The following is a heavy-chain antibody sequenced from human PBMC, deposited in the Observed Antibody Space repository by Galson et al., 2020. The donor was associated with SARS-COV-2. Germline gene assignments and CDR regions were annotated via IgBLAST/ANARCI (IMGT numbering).Heavy chain of an antibody. CDR3: ARDGLLWFGELLSHYYYYGMDV. CDR2: ISSSSSYI. V-gene: IGHV3-21*01. Sequence: GGSLRLSCAASGFTFSSYSMNWVRQAPGKGLEWVSSISSSSSYIYYADSVKGRFTISRDNAKNSLYLQMNSLRAEDTAVYYCARDGLLWFGELLSHYYYYGMDVWGQGTTVTVSS. D-gene: IGHD3-10*01. CDR1: GFTFSSYS. J-gene: IGHJ6*02.